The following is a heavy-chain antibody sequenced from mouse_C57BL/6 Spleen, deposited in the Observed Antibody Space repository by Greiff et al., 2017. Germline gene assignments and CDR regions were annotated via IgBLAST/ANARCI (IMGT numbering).Heavy chain of an antibody. CDR2: IYPGAGDT. V-gene: IGHV1-80*01. J-gene: IGHJ4*01. Sequence: VQLQQSGAELVKPGASVKISCKASGYAFSSYWMNWVKQRPGQGLEWIGQIYPGAGDTNYNGTFKGKATLTADKSSSTAYMQLSSLTSEDSAVYFCARHTTVVPYYYAMDDWGQGTSVTVSS. CDR3: ARHTTVVPYYYAMDD. D-gene: IGHD1-1*01. CDR1: GYAFSSYW.